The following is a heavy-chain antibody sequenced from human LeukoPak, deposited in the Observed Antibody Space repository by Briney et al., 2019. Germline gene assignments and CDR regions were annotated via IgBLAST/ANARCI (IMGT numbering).Heavy chain of an antibody. D-gene: IGHD2-2*01. V-gene: IGHV3-23*01. CDR1: GFTFSSYA. CDR3: AKDSIVVVPAPSAFDY. Sequence: PGGSLRLSCAASGFTFSSYAMSWVRQAPGKGLEWVSAISGSGGSTYYADSVKGRFTISRDNSKNTLYLQMNSLRAEDTAVYYCAKDSIVVVPAPSAFDYWGQGTLVTVSS. J-gene: IGHJ4*02. CDR2: ISGSGGST.